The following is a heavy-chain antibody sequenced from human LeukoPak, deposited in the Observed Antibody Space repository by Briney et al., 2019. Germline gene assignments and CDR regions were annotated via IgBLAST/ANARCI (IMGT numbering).Heavy chain of an antibody. CDR2: MYTSGSN. Sequence: PSVTLSLTCTVSGRSISSYYWSWIRQPSGKGLEWIGLMYTSGSNNYNPSLKSRVTMSVDTSKNQFSLKLSSVTAADTAVYYCARDPQQLAFDYWGQGTLVTVSS. J-gene: IGHJ4*02. V-gene: IGHV4-4*07. CDR3: ARDPQQLAFDY. D-gene: IGHD6-13*01. CDR1: GRSISSYY.